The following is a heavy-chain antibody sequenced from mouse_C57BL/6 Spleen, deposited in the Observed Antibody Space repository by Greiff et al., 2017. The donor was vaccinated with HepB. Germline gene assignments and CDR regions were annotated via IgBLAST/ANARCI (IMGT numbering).Heavy chain of an antibody. J-gene: IGHJ2*01. Sequence: EVQGVESGEGLVKPGGSLKLSCAASGFTFSSYAMSWVRQTPEKRLEWVAYISSGGDYIYYADTVKGRFTISRDIARNTLYLQMSSLKSEDTAMYYCTRDSGTIDYWGQGTTLTVSS. CDR3: TRDSGTIDY. V-gene: IGHV5-9-1*02. CDR2: ISSGGDYI. D-gene: IGHD4-1*01. CDR1: GFTFSSYA.